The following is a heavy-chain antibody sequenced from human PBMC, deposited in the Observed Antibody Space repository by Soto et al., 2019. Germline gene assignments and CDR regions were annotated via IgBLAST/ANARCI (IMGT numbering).Heavy chain of an antibody. J-gene: IGHJ6*03. D-gene: IGHD3-9*01. CDR3: AKYGEDDILTGYYKGWGYYYYYYMDV. Sequence: GGSLRLSCAASGFTFSSYAMSWVRQAPGKGLEWVSAISGSGGSTYYADSVKGRFTTSRDNSKNTLYLQMNSLGAEDTACYYCAKYGEDDILTGYYKGWGYYYYYYMDVWGKGTTVTVSS. CDR2: ISGSGGST. CDR1: GFTFSSYA. V-gene: IGHV3-23*01.